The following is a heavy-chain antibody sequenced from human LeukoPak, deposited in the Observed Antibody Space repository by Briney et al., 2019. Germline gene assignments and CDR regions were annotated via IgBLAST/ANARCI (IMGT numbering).Heavy chain of an antibody. Sequence: PGGSLRLSCAASGFTFSSYAMSWVRQAPGKGLEWVSAISGSGGSTYYPGSVKGRFTISRENAKNSLYLQMNSLRAGDTAVYYCARGALVATSDGAFDIWGQGTMVTVSS. V-gene: IGHV3-23*01. CDR3: ARGALVATSDGAFDI. CDR2: ISGSGGST. J-gene: IGHJ3*02. CDR1: GFTFSSYA. D-gene: IGHD5-12*01.